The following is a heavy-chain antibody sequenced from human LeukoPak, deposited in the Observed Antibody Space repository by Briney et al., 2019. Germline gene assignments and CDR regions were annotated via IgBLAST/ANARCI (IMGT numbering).Heavy chain of an antibody. Sequence: SETLSLTCAVYGGSFSGYYWSWIRQPPGKGLEWIGEINHSGSTNYNPSLRSRVTISVDTSKNQFSLKLSSVTAADTAVYYCASGGAAMVDFDYWGQGTLVTVSS. CDR1: GGSFSGYY. D-gene: IGHD5-18*01. V-gene: IGHV4-34*01. CDR2: INHSGST. J-gene: IGHJ4*02. CDR3: ASGGAAMVDFDY.